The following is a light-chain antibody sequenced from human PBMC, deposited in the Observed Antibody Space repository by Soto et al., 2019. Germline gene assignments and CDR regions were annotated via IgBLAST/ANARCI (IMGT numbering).Light chain of an antibody. J-gene: IGKJ5*01. Sequence: IVLPQSPATLSLSPGERATLSCMASQSVSSYLAWYQQKPGQAPRLLIYDASNRATGIPARFSGSGSGTEFTLTISSLQSEDFAVYYCQQYNNWPPIPFGQGTRLEIK. V-gene: IGKV3-11*01. CDR3: QQYNNWPPIP. CDR1: QSVSSY. CDR2: DAS.